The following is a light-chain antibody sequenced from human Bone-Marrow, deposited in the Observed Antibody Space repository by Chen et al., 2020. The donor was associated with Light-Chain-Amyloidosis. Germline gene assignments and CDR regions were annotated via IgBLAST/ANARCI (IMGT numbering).Light chain of an antibody. Sequence: SYELTQPPSVSVSPGQTARITCSGDDLPTKYAYWYQQKPGQAPVLVIHRDTERPSGISERLSGCRSGTTATVTIRGVQGEDEGYYYWQAAESSGTYEVIFGGGTKLTVL. V-gene: IGLV3-25*03. J-gene: IGLJ2*01. CDR2: RDT. CDR1: DLPTKY. CDR3: QAAESSGTYEVI.